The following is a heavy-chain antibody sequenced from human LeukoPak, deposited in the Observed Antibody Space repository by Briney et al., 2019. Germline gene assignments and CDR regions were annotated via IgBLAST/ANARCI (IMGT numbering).Heavy chain of an antibody. V-gene: IGHV3-66*02. Sequence: GGSLTLSCAASGFIVSNHYMSWVRQAPGKGLEWVSITYSGGSTWYADSMEGRFTVSRDNSKNTLYLQMKSLRAEDTAVYYCARGSSWPMFDVWGQGTMVTVSS. J-gene: IGHJ3*01. CDR3: ARGSSWPMFDV. D-gene: IGHD6-13*01. CDR2: TYSGGST. CDR1: GFIVSNHY.